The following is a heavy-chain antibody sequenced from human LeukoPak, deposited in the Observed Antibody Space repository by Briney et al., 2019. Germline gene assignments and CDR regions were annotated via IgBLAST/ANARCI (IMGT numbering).Heavy chain of an antibody. V-gene: IGHV1-2*02. J-gene: IGHJ4*02. CDR2: INPNGGGT. CDR3: ARTHNFEY. Sequence: ASVKVSRKASGYTFTGYYIHWVRQAPGQGLEWMGWINPNGGGTLYAQNFQGRVTMTRDTSISTAYMELSSLTSDDTAVYYCARTHNFEYWGQGTLVTVSS. CDR1: GYTFTGYY.